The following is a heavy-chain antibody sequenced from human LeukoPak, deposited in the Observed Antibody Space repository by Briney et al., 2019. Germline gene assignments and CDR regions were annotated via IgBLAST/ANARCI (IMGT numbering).Heavy chain of an antibody. CDR3: ARGYRTGDMTIFAS. CDR2: INPDSGGT. Sequence: ASVKVSRKASGYTFTGYYMQWVRQAPGQGLEWMGWINPDSGGTNYAQKFQGRVTMTRDTSISTAYMELSRLTSDDTAVYYCARGYRTGDMTIFASWGQGTQVTVSS. V-gene: IGHV1-2*02. D-gene: IGHD3-3*01. J-gene: IGHJ5*01. CDR1: GYTFTGYY.